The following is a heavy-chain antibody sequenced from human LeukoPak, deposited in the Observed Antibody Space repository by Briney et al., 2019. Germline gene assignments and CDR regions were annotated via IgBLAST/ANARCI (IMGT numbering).Heavy chain of an antibody. CDR2: ISSSSYI. D-gene: IGHD4-17*01. V-gene: IGHV3-21*01. Sequence: PGGSLRLSCTASGFTFSTYTMNWVRQAPGEGLEWVSSISSSSYIYYADSVKGRFSISRDNAKNSLYLQMHSLRAEDTAVYYCARDLYGDYAFDIWGQGTVVTVSS. CDR1: GFTFSTYT. CDR3: ARDLYGDYAFDI. J-gene: IGHJ3*02.